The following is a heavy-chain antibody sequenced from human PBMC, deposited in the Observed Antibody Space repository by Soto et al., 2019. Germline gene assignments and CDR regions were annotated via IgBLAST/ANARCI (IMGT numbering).Heavy chain of an antibody. CDR1: GFTFSGFS. Sequence: GGSLRLSCAASGFTFSGFSMNWVRQAPGKGLEWVSSVTSSPSSMFYADSVKGRFSISRDDAKDSLFLQMNSLRADDTAVYYCAREADFASSGYVLDYWGLGTLVTVSS. CDR2: VTSSPSSM. V-gene: IGHV3-21*01. J-gene: IGHJ4*02. D-gene: IGHD3-22*01. CDR3: AREADFASSGYVLDY.